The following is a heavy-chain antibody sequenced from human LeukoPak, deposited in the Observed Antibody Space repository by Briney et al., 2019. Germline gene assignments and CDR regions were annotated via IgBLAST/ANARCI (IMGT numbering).Heavy chain of an antibody. CDR3: ARHLLGIVATITRPFDY. CDR1: RGSISSSSYY. D-gene: IGHD5-12*01. Sequence: SETPSLTSTVSRGSISSSSYYWGWIRQPPGKGLEWLGSIYYSGSTYYNPSLKSRVTISVDTSKNQFSLKLSSVTAADTAVYYCARHLLGIVATITRPFDYWGQGTLVTVSS. CDR2: IYYSGST. V-gene: IGHV4-39*01. J-gene: IGHJ4*02.